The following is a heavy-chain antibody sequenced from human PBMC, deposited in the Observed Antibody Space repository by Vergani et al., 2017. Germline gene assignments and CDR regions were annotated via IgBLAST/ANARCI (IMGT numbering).Heavy chain of an antibody. CDR2: INHSGST. V-gene: IGHV4-34*01. CDR3: ATALFGNLWNYGHY. CDR1: GGSFSGYY. Sequence: QVQLQQWGAGLLKPSETLSLTCAVYGGSFSGYYWSWIRQPPGKGLEWIGEINHSGSTNYNPSLKSRVTISVDTSKNQFSLKLSSVTAADTAVYYCATALFGNLWNYGHYWGQGTLVTVSS. D-gene: IGHD1-7*01. J-gene: IGHJ4*02.